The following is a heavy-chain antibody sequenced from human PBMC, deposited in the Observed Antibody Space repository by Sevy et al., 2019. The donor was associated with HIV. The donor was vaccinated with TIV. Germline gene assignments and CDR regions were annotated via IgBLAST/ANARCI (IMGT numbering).Heavy chain of an antibody. J-gene: IGHJ4*02. CDR2: SYYNGGT. CDR3: ARHSLDGYNRGNFDY. V-gene: IGHV4-39*01. Sequence: SETLSLTCTVSGGSISGSFNYWGWIRQPPGKGLEGIGSSYYNGGTHYNSSPKNRVSIFVDTSKNHFSLKLSSVTAADTAVYYCARHSLDGYNRGNFDYWGQGTLVTVSS. CDR1: GGSISGSFNY. D-gene: IGHD5-12*01.